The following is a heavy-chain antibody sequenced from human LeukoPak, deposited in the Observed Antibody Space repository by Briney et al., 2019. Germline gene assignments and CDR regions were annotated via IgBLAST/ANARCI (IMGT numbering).Heavy chain of an antibody. J-gene: IGHJ4*02. V-gene: IGHV4-59*11. Sequence: SETLSLTCTVSGGSFSSHHWGWIRQSPRRGLEWIGYIYDTVGIKDNPSLKSRISLSADTSKNQLSLSLRSATAADTAVYYCVTIKRGNIFGYFDFWGQGILVTVAS. CDR1: GGSFSSHH. CDR2: IYDTVGI. CDR3: VTIKRGNIFGYFDF. D-gene: IGHD5-18*01.